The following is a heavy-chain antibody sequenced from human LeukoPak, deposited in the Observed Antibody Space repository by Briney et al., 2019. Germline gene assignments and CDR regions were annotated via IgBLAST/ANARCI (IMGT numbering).Heavy chain of an antibody. Sequence: GGSLRLSCRVSGITLSNYGMSWVRQAPGKGLEWVAGISGSGGGTNYADSVKGRFTISRDNPKNTLYLQMTSLRAEDTAVYFCAKRGVVIRDILVGFHKEAYYFDSWGQGALVTVSS. CDR2: ISGSGGGT. V-gene: IGHV3-23*01. D-gene: IGHD2-15*01. J-gene: IGHJ4*02. CDR3: AKRGVVIRDILVGFHKEAYYFDS. CDR1: GITLSNYG.